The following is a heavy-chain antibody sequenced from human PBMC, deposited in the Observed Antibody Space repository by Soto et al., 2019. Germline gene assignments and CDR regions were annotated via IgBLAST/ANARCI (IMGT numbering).Heavy chain of an antibody. CDR3: ARRSPPLGPGLGTYYNTLFDY. CDR2: IHHSGST. Sequence: SETLSLTCSVSGGPITTTNWWSWIRHSADKGLEWIGEIHHSGSTSYKPSLKSRLTISIDKSKNQFSLSLRSVTAADTAVYYCARRSPPLGPGLGTYYNTLFDYWGRGTLVTVSS. D-gene: IGHD3-10*01. J-gene: IGHJ4*02. CDR1: GGPITTTNW. V-gene: IGHV4-4*02.